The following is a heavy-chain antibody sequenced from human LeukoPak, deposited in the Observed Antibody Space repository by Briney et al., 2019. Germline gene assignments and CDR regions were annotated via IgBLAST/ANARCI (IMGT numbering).Heavy chain of an antibody. V-gene: IGHV3-7*01. Sequence: GGSLRLSCAASGFTFSNSWMSWVRQAPGKGLEWVANIKQDGSEKSYVDSVRGRFTISRDNAKNSLYLQMNSLRAEDTAVYYCARAPYGSYYYYYYMDVWGKGTTVTVSS. D-gene: IGHD1-26*01. J-gene: IGHJ6*03. CDR3: ARAPYGSYYYYYYMDV. CDR1: GFTFSNSW. CDR2: IKQDGSEK.